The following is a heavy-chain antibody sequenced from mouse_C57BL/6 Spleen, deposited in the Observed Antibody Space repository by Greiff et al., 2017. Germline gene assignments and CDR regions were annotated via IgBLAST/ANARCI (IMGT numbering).Heavy chain of an antibody. Sequence: VQLQQSGAELVRPGASVKLSCTASGFNIKDDYMHWVKQRPEQGLEWIGWIDPDNGDTEYASKFQGKATITADTSSNTAYLQLSSLTSEDTAVYYCTTGGLRLKLAYWGQGTLVTVSA. D-gene: IGHD2-4*01. CDR3: TTGGLRLKLAY. CDR1: GFNIKDDY. CDR2: IDPDNGDT. V-gene: IGHV14-4*01. J-gene: IGHJ3*01.